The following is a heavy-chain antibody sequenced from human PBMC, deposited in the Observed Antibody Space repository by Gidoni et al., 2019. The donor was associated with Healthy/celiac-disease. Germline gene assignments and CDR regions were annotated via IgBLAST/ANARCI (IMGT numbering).Heavy chain of an antibody. CDR1: GGSFSGYY. J-gene: IGHJ4*02. Sequence: QVQLQQWGAGPLKPSETLSLTCAVYGGSFSGYYWSWIRQPPGKGLEWIGEINHSGSTNYNPSLKSRVTISVDTSKNQFSLKLSSVTAADTAVYYCARERGSSGYYYWGQGTLVTVSS. CDR2: INHSGST. D-gene: IGHD3-22*01. V-gene: IGHV4-34*01. CDR3: ARERGSSGYYY.